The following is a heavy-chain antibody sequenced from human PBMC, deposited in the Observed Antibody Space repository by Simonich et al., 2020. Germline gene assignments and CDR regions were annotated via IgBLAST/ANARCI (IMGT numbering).Heavy chain of an antibody. CDR2: ISSSGSTI. J-gene: IGHJ3*02. CDR3: AREKWLRFAFDI. V-gene: IGHV3-48*03. Sequence: QPGGSLRLSCAASGFTFSSYEMHWVRQAPGKGLEWVSYISSSGSTIYYADSVKGRFTISRDNAKNSLYLQMNSLRAEDTAVYYCAREKWLRFAFDIWGQGTMVTVSS. CDR1: GFTFSSYE. D-gene: IGHD5-12*01.